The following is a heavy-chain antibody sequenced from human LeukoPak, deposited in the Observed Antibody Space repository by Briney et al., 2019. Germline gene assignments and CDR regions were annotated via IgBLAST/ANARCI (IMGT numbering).Heavy chain of an antibody. CDR1: GGTFISYA. CDR2: IIPIFGIA. V-gene: IGHV1-69*10. Sequence: SVKVSCKASGGTFISYAIGWVRQAPGQGLEWMGRIIPIFGIANYAQKFQGRVTITADKSTSTAYMELSSLRSEDTAVYYCARQDGYNLRGIGPIDPWGQGTLVTVSS. D-gene: IGHD5-24*01. J-gene: IGHJ5*02. CDR3: ARQDGYNLRGIGPIDP.